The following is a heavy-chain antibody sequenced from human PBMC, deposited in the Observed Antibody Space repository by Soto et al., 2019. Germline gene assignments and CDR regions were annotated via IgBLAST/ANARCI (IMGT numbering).Heavy chain of an antibody. D-gene: IGHD2-15*01. CDR2: IIPILGIA. J-gene: IGHJ5*02. CDR1: GGTFSSYT. V-gene: IGHV1-69*08. Sequence: QVQLVQSGAEVKKPGSSVKVSCKASGGTFSSYTISWVRQAPGQGLEWMGRIIPILGIANYAQKFQGRVTITADKSTSTAYMQLRSLRSDDTAVYYCARDGRNWFDPWGQGTLVTVSS. CDR3: ARDGRNWFDP.